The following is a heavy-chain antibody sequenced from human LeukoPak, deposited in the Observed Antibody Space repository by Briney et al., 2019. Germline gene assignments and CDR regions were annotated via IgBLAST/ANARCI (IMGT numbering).Heavy chain of an antibody. Sequence: PSETLSLTCTVSGGSISSDYWSWIRQPAGKGLEWIGRIYTSGSTNYNPSLKSRVTMSVDTSKNQFSLKLSSVTAADTAVYYCARVRYSSSSSFNSYYYYMDVWGKGTTVTVSS. J-gene: IGHJ6*03. CDR1: GGSISSDY. CDR3: ARVRYSSSSSFNSYYYYMDV. V-gene: IGHV4-4*07. D-gene: IGHD6-6*01. CDR2: IYTSGST.